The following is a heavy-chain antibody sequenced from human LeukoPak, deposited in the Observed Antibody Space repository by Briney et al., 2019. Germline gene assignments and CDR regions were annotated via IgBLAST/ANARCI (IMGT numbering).Heavy chain of an antibody. J-gene: IGHJ5*02. V-gene: IGHV4-39*07. Sequence: SETLSLTCTVSGGSISSSSYYWGWIRQPPGKGLEWIGSIYYSGSTYYNPSLKSRVTISVDTSKNQFSLKLSSVTAADTAVYYCARVVQQLVLGSWFDPWGQGTLVTVSS. CDR2: IYYSGST. D-gene: IGHD6-13*01. CDR1: GGSISSSSYY. CDR3: ARVVQQLVLGSWFDP.